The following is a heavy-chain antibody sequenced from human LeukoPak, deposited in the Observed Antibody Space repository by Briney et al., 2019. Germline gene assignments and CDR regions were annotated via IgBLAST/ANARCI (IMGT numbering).Heavy chain of an antibody. CDR2: VNPNSGAT. CDR3: ARGGRGGIPFDF. D-gene: IGHD5-18*01. CDR1: GYTFTAYY. Sequence: GASVKVSCKASGYTFTAYYIFWARQAPGQRLEWMGWVNPNSGATNYAQMFQGRGTMTSDTSISTAYMELNRLRSNDTAVYYCARGGRGGIPFDFWGQGTLVTVS. J-gene: IGHJ4*02. V-gene: IGHV1-2*02.